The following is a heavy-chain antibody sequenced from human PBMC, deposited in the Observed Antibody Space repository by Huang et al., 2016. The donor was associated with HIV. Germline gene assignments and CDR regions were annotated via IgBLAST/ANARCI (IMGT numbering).Heavy chain of an antibody. Sequence: QVQLVQSGAEVKKPGASVKVSCKASGYTFTSYGISWVRQAPGQGLEWMGWISADNGNTNYAQKRQGRVTMTTDTSTSTAYMELRSLRSDDTAVYYCARGGFIAVAGTTGGAFDIWGQGTMVTVSS. J-gene: IGHJ3*02. V-gene: IGHV1-18*04. CDR1: GYTFTSYG. CDR3: ARGGFIAVAGTTGGAFDI. D-gene: IGHD6-19*01. CDR2: ISADNGNT.